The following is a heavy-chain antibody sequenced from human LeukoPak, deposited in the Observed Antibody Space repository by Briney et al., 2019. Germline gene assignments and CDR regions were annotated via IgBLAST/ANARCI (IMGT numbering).Heavy chain of an antibody. Sequence: ASVKVSCKASGGTFSSYAISWVRQAPGQGLEWMGGIIPIFGTANYAQKFQGRVTITADESTSTAYMELSSLRSEDTAVYYCARGREWSTGGRWSMDVWGKGTTVTVSS. D-gene: IGHD3-3*01. V-gene: IGHV1-69*13. CDR1: GGTFSSYA. CDR2: IIPIFGTA. CDR3: ARGREWSTGGRWSMDV. J-gene: IGHJ6*03.